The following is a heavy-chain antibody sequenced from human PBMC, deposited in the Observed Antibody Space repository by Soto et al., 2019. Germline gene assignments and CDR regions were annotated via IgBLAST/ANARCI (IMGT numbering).Heavy chain of an antibody. J-gene: IGHJ6*02. Sequence: QVQLVQSGAEVKKPGSSVTVSCQASGGTFGNSAISWVRQAPGQGLEWMGGIIPIFTKPDYAQKFQGRVTITADESTSTASMELTSLRSEDTAVYYCARDKDRQQLGGNYYYGIDVWGQGTTVTVSS. CDR2: IIPIFTKP. D-gene: IGHD3-3*02. CDR3: ARDKDRQQLGGNYYYGIDV. V-gene: IGHV1-69*12. CDR1: GGTFGNSA.